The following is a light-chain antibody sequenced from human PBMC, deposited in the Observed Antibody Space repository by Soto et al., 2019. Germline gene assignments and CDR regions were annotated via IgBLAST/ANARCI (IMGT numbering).Light chain of an antibody. V-gene: IGKV3-15*01. CDR2: GAP. CDR3: QHHDNWPLIS. J-gene: IGKJ5*01. CDR1: QALNTR. Sequence: EIVLTQSPATLSAFAGDRVTLSCRASQALNTRLAWYQHKPGQAPRLLIYGAPNRATGIPARFSGSGSGTAFTLTISSLQSEDFALYYCQHHDNWPLISFGQGTRLEIK.